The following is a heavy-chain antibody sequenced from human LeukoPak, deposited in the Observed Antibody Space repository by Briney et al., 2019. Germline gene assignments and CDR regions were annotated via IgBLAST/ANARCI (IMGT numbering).Heavy chain of an antibody. CDR3: ANTREGYCSSTSCSRWFDP. CDR2: ISGSGGST. J-gene: IGHJ5*02. Sequence: PGGSLRLSCAASGFTFSSYAMSWVRQAPGKGLEWVSAISGSGGSTYYADSVKGRSTISIDNSKNTLYLQMNSLRAEGTAVYYCANTREGYCSSTSCSRWFDPWGQGTLVTVSS. D-gene: IGHD2-2*01. CDR1: GFTFSSYA. V-gene: IGHV3-23*01.